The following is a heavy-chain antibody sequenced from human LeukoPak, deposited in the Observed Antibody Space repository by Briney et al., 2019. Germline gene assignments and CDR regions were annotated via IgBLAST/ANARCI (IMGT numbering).Heavy chain of an antibody. D-gene: IGHD3-9*01. CDR1: GFTFSSYA. J-gene: IGHJ4*02. CDR2: ISGSSGST. CDR3: APEVRYFDWLDFDC. V-gene: IGHV3-23*01. Sequence: GGSLRLSCAASGFTFSSYAMSWVRQAPGKGLEWVSAISGSSGSTYYADSVKGQFTISRDNPKNTLYLQMNSLRAEDTAVYYCAPEVRYFDWLDFDCWGQGTLVTVSS.